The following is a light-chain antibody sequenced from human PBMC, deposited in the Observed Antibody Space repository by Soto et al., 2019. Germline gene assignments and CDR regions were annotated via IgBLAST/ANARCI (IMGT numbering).Light chain of an antibody. CDR1: NSDIGNYNF. CDR2: EVN. V-gene: IGLV2-8*01. Sequence: QSALTQPPSASGSPGQSVAISCTGTNSDIGNYNFVSWYQQHPGKAPKLMFYEVNKRPSGVPDRFSGSKSGNKASLTVSGLQPEDEADYYCSSYAGSNNLLFGGGTKLTVL. J-gene: IGLJ2*01. CDR3: SSYAGSNNLL.